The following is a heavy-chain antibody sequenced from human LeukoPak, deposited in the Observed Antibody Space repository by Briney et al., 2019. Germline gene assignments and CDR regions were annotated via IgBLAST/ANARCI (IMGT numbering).Heavy chain of an antibody. CDR3: ARDLRPRVVVVAATSSIFDY. J-gene: IGHJ4*02. V-gene: IGHV3-30*04. CDR2: ISYDGSNK. Sequence: SLRLSCAASGFTFSSYAMHWVRQAPGKGLEWVAVISYDGSNKYYADSVKGRFTISRDNSKNTLYLQMNSLRAEDTAVYYCARDLRPRVVVVAATSSIFDYWGQGTLVTVSS. D-gene: IGHD2-15*01. CDR1: GFTFSSYA.